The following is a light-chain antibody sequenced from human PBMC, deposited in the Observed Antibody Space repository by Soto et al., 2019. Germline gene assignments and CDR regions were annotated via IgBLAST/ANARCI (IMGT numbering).Light chain of an antibody. CDR2: RNS. J-gene: IGLJ2*01. Sequence: QSVLTQSPSASGTPGQRVTISCSGSSSNIGSNYVYWYQQLPGTVPQLLIYRNSERPSGVPDRFSGSKSGTSASLAISGLRSEDEADYYCAAWDDSLSGVVFDGGTKLTVL. V-gene: IGLV1-47*01. CDR3: AAWDDSLSGVV. CDR1: SSNIGSNY.